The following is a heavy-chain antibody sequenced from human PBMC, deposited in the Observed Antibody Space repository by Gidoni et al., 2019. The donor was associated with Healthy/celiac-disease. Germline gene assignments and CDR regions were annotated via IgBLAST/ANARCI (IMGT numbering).Heavy chain of an antibody. CDR3: ASPRYCSSTSCPVAY. V-gene: IGHV4-39*01. CDR2: LYYSGST. Sequence: QLQLQESGPGLVKPSETLSLTCTVSGGSISSSSYYCGWIRQPPGKGLEWIGSLYYSGSTYYNPSRKSRVTISVDTSKNQFSLKLSSVTAADTAVYYCASPRYCSSTSCPVAYWGQGTLVTVSS. CDR1: GGSISSSSYY. D-gene: IGHD2-2*01. J-gene: IGHJ4*02.